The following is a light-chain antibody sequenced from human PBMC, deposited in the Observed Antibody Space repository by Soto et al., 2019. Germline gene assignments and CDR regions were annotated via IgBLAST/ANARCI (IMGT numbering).Light chain of an antibody. V-gene: IGKV3-20*01. Sequence: EIVLTQSPGTLSLSPGERATLSCRASQSVSSTYLAWYQQKPGQAPRLLIYGASSRATDIPDRFSGSGSGKDFTLTISSLDPEDFAVYFCQQYGSSPFTFGPGTKVDIK. J-gene: IGKJ3*01. CDR3: QQYGSSPFT. CDR1: QSVSSTY. CDR2: GAS.